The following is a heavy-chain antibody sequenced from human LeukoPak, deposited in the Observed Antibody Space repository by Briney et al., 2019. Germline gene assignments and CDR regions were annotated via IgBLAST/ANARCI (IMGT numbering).Heavy chain of an antibody. CDR3: ARVGFTYYYDSSGYLAFDI. CDR2: INPNGGGT. D-gene: IGHD3-22*01. CDR1: GYTFTGYY. V-gene: IGHV1-2*06. Sequence: GASVKVSCKASGYTFTGYYMHWVRQAPGQGLEWMGRINPNGGGTNYAQKFQGRVTMTRDTSIGTAYMELSRLRSDDTAVYYCARVGFTYYYDSSGYLAFDIWGQGTMVTVSS. J-gene: IGHJ3*02.